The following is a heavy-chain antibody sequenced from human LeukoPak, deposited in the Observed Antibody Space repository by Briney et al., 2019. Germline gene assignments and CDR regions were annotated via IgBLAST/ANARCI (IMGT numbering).Heavy chain of an antibody. CDR1: GGFISSYY. D-gene: IGHD4-17*01. CDR3: ARATVSQDFDY. Sequence: PSETLSLTCTVSGGFISSYYWSWIRQPPGKGLEWIGYIYYSGSTNYNPSLKSRVTISVDTSKNQFSLKLSSVTAADTAVYYCARATVSQDFDYWGQGTLVTVSS. V-gene: IGHV4-59*01. J-gene: IGHJ4*02. CDR2: IYYSGST.